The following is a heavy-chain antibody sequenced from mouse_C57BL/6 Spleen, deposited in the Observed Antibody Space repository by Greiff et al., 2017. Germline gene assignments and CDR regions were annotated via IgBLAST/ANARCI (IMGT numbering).Heavy chain of an antibody. V-gene: IGHV1-50*01. D-gene: IGHD2-1*01. CDR2: IDPSDSYT. CDR3: ARSRYGNYAFAY. J-gene: IGHJ3*01. Sequence: VQLQQPGAELVKPGASVKLSCKASGYTFTSYCMQWVKQRPGQGLEWIGEIDPSDSYTNYNQKFKGTATLTVDTSSSTAYMQLSSLTSEDAAVYYCARSRYGNYAFAYWGQGTLVTVSA. CDR1: GYTFTSYC.